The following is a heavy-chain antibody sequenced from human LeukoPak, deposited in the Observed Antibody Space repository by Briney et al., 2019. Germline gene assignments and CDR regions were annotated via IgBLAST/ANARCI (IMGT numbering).Heavy chain of an antibody. CDR1: GGSIGTYY. Sequence: SETLSLTCTVSGGSIGTYYWSWIRQPPGKGLEWIGYIYYNGHTDYNPSLKSRVTISVDTSKNQFSLRLRSVTAADTAVYYCARVTGYMIEDYFDYWGQGTLVTVSS. V-gene: IGHV4-59*01. D-gene: IGHD3-22*01. CDR2: IYYNGHT. J-gene: IGHJ4*02. CDR3: ARVTGYMIEDYFDY.